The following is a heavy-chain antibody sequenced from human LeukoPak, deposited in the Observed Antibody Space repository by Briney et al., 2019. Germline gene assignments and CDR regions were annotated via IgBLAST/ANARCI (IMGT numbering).Heavy chain of an antibody. D-gene: IGHD3-3*01. V-gene: IGHV3-7*01. CDR3: TSRYDFWSGYFQGYYFDF. J-gene: IGHJ4*02. CDR1: GLTFTNYW. Sequence: GGSLRLSCAAPGLTFTNYWMHWVRQAPGKGLESVAYIHPDGTEKYYMESLRGRFAISRDNAKNSLYLQMSNLRDEDTAVYYCTSRYDFWSGYFQGYYFDFWGQGSLVTASS. CDR2: IHPDGTEK.